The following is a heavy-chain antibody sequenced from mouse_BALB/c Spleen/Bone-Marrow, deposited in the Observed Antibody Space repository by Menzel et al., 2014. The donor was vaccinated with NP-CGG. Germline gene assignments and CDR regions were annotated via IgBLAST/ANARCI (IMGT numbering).Heavy chain of an antibody. CDR3: ARSLTGAYLDY. Sequence: EVKLVESGGGLVKPGGSLKLSCAASGFAFSSYDMSWVRQTPEKRLEWVATISSGGSYTYYPDSVKGRFTISRDNARNTLYLQISSLRSEDTALYYCARSLTGAYLDYWGQGTTLTVSS. D-gene: IGHD4-1*01. J-gene: IGHJ2*01. CDR2: ISSGGSYT. V-gene: IGHV5-9*02. CDR1: GFAFSSYD.